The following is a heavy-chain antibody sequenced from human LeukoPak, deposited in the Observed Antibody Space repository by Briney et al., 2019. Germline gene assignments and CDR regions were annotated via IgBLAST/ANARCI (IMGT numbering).Heavy chain of an antibody. D-gene: IGHD7-27*01. V-gene: IGHV3-23*01. J-gene: IGHJ4*02. CDR3: AKDGQAFNSNWDHFDS. CDR2: IGNSET. CDR1: GFTFSTFA. Sequence: GGSLRLSCVASGFTFSTFAMSWVRQAPGKGLEWVSSIGNSETYYADSVKGRFTISRDNSKNTIYLHMNNLRAEDTARYYCAKDGQAFNSNWDHFDSWGQGTLVTVSS.